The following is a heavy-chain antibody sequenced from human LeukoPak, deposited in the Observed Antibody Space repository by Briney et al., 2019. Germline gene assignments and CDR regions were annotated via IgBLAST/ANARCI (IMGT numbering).Heavy chain of an antibody. V-gene: IGHV4-59*01. D-gene: IGHD3-3*01. Sequence: PSETLSLTCTVSGGSISSYYWSWIRQPPGKGLEWIGYIYYSGSTHYNPSLKSRVTISVDTSKNQFSLKLSSVTAADTAVYYCARGAYDFWSGYPLDYWGQGTLVTVSS. CDR2: IYYSGST. CDR3: ARGAYDFWSGYPLDY. J-gene: IGHJ4*02. CDR1: GGSISSYY.